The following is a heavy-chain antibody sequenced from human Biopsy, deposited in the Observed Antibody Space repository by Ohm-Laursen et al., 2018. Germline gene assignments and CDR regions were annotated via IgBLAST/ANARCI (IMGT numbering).Heavy chain of an antibody. Sequence: SETLSLTCTVYGESFNGYYRSWIRQTPGKGLEWIGYIYYSGSTNYNPSLKSRVTISVDTSKNQFSLRLNSVTAADTAVYYCARATNSTGWPYYYFYGMDVWGQGTTVTVSS. CDR3: ARATNSTGWPYYYFYGMDV. V-gene: IGHV4-59*01. CDR1: GESFNGYY. D-gene: IGHD2/OR15-2a*01. CDR2: IYYSGST. J-gene: IGHJ6*02.